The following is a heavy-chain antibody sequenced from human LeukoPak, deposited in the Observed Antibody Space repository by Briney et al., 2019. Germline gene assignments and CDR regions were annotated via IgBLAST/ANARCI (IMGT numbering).Heavy chain of an antibody. CDR3: VREQFSHTSNYFDN. V-gene: IGHV3-43*02. D-gene: IGHD5-24*01. CDR2: ISGDGVSS. J-gene: IGHJ4*02. CDR1: GFMFDDYA. Sequence: GGSLRLSCAASGFMFDDYAMHWVRQVPGRGLEWVSLISGDGVSSFYADSVKGRFTISRDNNNSSLSLQMRRLTTKDTAFYYCVREQFSHTSNYFDNWGQGILVTVSS.